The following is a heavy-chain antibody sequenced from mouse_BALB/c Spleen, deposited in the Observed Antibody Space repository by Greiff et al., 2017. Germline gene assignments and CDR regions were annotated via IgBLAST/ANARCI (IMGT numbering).Heavy chain of an antibody. CDR1: GFTFSSYG. CDR3: ARGGLRRDYYAMDY. J-gene: IGHJ4*01. V-gene: IGHV5-6-3*01. CDR2: INSNGGST. Sequence: EVQRVESGGGLVQPGGSLKLSCAASGFTFSSYGMSWVRQTPDKRLELVATINSNGGSTYYPDSVKGRFTISRDNAKNTLYLQMSSLKSEDTAMYYCARGGLRRDYYAMDYWGQGTSVTVSS. D-gene: IGHD2-2*01.